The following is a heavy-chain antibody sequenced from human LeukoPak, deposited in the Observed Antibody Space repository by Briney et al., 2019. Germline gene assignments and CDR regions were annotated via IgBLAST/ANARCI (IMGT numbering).Heavy chain of an antibody. CDR2: INHSGST. J-gene: IGHJ6*03. D-gene: IGHD3-10*01. CDR1: GGSFSGYY. Sequence: KTSETLSLTCAVYGGSFSGYYWSWIRQPPGKGLEWIGEINHSGSTNYNPSLKSRVTISVDTSKNQFSLKLSSVTAADTAVYYCARRLRGMVRGVIEVSYYYYMDVWGKGTTVTVSS. V-gene: IGHV4-34*01. CDR3: ARRLRGMVRGVIEVSYYYYMDV.